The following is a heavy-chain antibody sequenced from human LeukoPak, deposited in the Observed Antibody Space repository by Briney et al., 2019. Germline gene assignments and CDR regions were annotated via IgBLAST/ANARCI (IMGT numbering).Heavy chain of an antibody. CDR2: IYYSGST. CDR1: GGSISSSSYY. CDR3: ARARTLYDYVWGSYRPGFYFDY. Sequence: SETLSLTCTVSGGSISSSSYYWGWIRQPPGKGLGWIGSIYYSGSTNYNPSLKSRVTISVDTSKNQFSLKLSSVTAADTAVYYCARARTLYDYVWGSYRPGFYFDYWGQGTLVTVSS. J-gene: IGHJ4*02. V-gene: IGHV4-39*07. D-gene: IGHD3-16*02.